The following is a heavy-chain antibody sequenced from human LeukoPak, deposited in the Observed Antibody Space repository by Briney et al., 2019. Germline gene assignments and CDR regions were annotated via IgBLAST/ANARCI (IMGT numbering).Heavy chain of an antibody. CDR2: IYYSGST. D-gene: IGHD5-18*01. V-gene: IGHV4-30-4*01. Sequence: KPSETLSLTCTVSGGSISSGDYYWSWIPQPPGKGLEWIGYIYYSGSTYYNPSLKSRVTISVDTSKNQFSLKLSSVTAADTAVYYCARGKTAMVTDYWGQGTLVTVSS. J-gene: IGHJ4*02. CDR3: ARGKTAMVTDY. CDR1: GGSISSGDYY.